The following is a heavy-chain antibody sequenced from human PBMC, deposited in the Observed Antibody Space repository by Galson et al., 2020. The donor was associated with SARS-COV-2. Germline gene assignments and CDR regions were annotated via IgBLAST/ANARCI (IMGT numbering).Heavy chain of an antibody. CDR2: IFYSGGT. V-gene: IGHV4-39*01. Sequence: ASETLSLTCSVSGGSISSTSYYWGWIRQPPGKGLEWIGSIFYSGGTYYTPSLKSRVTTSVDTSKNQFSLKLSSVTAADTAVYYCARQNRILGGYYGPSDVWGQGTLVTVSP. CDR1: GGSISSTSYY. D-gene: IGHD1-26*01. CDR3: ARQNRILGGYYGPSDV. J-gene: IGHJ3*01.